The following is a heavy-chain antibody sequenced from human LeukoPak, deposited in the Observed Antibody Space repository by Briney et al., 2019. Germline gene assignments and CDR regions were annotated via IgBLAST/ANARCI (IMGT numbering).Heavy chain of an antibody. CDR1: GFTVSSNY. Sequence: GGSLRLSCAASGFTVSSNYMSWVRQAPGKGLEWVSVIYSGGSTYYADSVKGRSTISIDNSKNTLYLQMNSLSAEDTALYYCARDEIRRTSSWGQGTLATVSS. V-gene: IGHV3-53*01. CDR3: ARDEIRRTSS. J-gene: IGHJ4*02. D-gene: IGHD1/OR15-1a*01. CDR2: IYSGGST.